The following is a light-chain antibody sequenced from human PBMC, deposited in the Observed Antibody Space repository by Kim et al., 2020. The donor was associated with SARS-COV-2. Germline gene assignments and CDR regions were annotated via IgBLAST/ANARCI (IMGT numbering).Light chain of an antibody. CDR1: SSDVGGYNY. CDR3: CSYAGSWV. V-gene: IGLV2-11*01. Sequence: SPGQSVTISCTGTSSDVGGYNYVSWYQQHPGKAPKLVIYDVSKRPSGVPDRFYGSKSGNTASLTISGLQAEDEADYYCCSYAGSWVFGGGTQLTVL. CDR2: DVS. J-gene: IGLJ3*02.